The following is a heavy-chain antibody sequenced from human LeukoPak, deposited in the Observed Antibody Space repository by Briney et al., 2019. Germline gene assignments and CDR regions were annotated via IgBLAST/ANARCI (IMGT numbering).Heavy chain of an antibody. CDR1: GYTFTGYY. CDR2: IIPNSGAT. CDR3: ARQSGATSRDY. D-gene: IGHD1-26*01. J-gene: IGHJ4*02. Sequence: ASVKVSCKASGYTFTGYYMHWVRQAPGQGLEWMGWIIPNSGATNYAQNFQGRVTMTRDTSISTDYMELNRLTSDDTAVYYCARQSGATSRDYWGQGTLVTVSS. V-gene: IGHV1-2*02.